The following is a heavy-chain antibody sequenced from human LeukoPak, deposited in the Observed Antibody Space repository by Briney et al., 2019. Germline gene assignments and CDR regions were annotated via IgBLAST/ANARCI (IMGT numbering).Heavy chain of an antibody. Sequence: PGGSLRLSCAASGFTFSSYAMHWVRQAPGKGLEWVAVISYDGSNKYYADSVKGRFTISRDNSKNTLYLQMNSLRAEDTAVYYCARGIRYCSSTSCYHPPFDYWGQGTLVTVSS. CDR2: ISYDGSNK. CDR3: ARGIRYCSSTSCYHPPFDY. D-gene: IGHD2-2*01. CDR1: GFTFSSYA. V-gene: IGHV3-30*04. J-gene: IGHJ4*02.